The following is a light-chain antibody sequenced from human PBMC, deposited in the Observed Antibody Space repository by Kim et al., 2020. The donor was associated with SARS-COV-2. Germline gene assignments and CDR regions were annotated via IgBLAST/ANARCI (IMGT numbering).Light chain of an antibody. CDR3: QAWDRSTVV. J-gene: IGLJ2*01. CDR1: KLGDKY. CDR2: QDS. Sequence: SYELTQPTSVSVSPGQTASITCSGDKLGDKYACWYQQKPGQSPVLVIYQDSKRPSGIPERFSGSNSGNTATLTISGTQAMDEADYYCQAWDRSTVVFGGGTQLTVL. V-gene: IGLV3-1*01.